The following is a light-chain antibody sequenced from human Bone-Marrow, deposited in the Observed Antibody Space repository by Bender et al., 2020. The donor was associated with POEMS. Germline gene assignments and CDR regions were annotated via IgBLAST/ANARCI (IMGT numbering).Light chain of an antibody. CDR1: SGSIANTY. CDR2: KDN. CDR3: QAYDASSLVI. J-gene: IGLJ2*01. Sequence: NFMLTQPHSVSESPGKTVTISCTRSSGSIANTYVHWYQHRPGSAPLIVVFKDNESPFGVCERFYGSIDRSCNSASLSISGLRTEDEAYYFCQAYDASSLVIFGGGTKLSVL. V-gene: IGLV6-57*04.